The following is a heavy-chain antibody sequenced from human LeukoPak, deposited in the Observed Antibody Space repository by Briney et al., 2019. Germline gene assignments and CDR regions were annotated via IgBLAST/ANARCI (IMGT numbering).Heavy chain of an antibody. CDR2: IRYDGSNK. CDR1: GFTFSSYG. CDR3: AKDLSAYCGGDCYPGYFDY. J-gene: IGHJ4*02. D-gene: IGHD2-21*01. Sequence: QAGGSLRLSCAASGFTFSSYGMHWVRQAPGKGLEWVAFIRYDGSNKYYADSVKGRFTISRDNSKNTLYLQMNSLRAEDTAVYYCAKDLSAYCGGDCYPGYFDYWGQGTLVTVSS. V-gene: IGHV3-30*02.